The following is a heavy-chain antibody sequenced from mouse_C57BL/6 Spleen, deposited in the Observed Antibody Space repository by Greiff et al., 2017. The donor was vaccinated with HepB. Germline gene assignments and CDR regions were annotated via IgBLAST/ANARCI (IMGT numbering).Heavy chain of an antibody. CDR1: GFTFSSYA. V-gene: IGHV5-4*01. J-gene: IGHJ2*01. CDR2: ISDGGSYT. Sequence: EVQLVESGGGLVKPGGSLKLSCAASGFTFSSYAMSWVRQTPEKRLEWVATISDGGSYTYYPDNVKGRFTISRDNAKNNLYLQMSHLKSEDTAMYYCARGWDGYYFDYWGQGTTLTVSS. D-gene: IGHD4-1*01. CDR3: ARGWDGYYFDY.